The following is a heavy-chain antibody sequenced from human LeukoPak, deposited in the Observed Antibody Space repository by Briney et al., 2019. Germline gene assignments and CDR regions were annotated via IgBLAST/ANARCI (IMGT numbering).Heavy chain of an antibody. CDR3: AKDGQQQLAYYYYYYMDV. CDR1: GFTFSDYY. CDR2: ISSSGSTI. V-gene: IGHV3-11*04. Sequence: PGGSLRLSCAASGFTFSDYYMSWIRQAPGKGLEWVSYISSSGSTIYYADSVKGRFTISRDNSKNTLYLQMNSLRAEDTAVYYCAKDGQQQLAYYYYYYMDVWGKGTTVTISS. D-gene: IGHD6-13*01. J-gene: IGHJ6*03.